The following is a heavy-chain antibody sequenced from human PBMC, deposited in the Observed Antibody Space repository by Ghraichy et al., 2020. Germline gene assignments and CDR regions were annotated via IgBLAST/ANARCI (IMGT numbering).Heavy chain of an antibody. CDR1: GFTFSSYY. D-gene: IGHD2/OR15-2a*01. CDR2: INNDGSEK. J-gene: IGHJ4*02. Sequence: GGSLRLSCAASGFTFSSYYMSWVRQTPGKGLEWVANINNDGSEKYYVDSIKGRFTISRDNAKKSLYLQMNSLRAEDTAVYYCAREFYASCDYWGQGTLVTVSS. V-gene: IGHV3-7*01. CDR3: AREFYASCDY.